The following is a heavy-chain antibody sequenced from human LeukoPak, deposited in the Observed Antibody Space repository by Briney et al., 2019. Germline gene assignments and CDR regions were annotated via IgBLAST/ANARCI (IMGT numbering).Heavy chain of an antibody. J-gene: IGHJ4*02. D-gene: IGHD3-16*01. CDR2: ISSSSSTI. CDR1: GFTFSSYS. CDR3: AKDWQWGFDY. Sequence: GGSLRLSCAASGFTFSSYSMNWVRQAPGKGLEWVSYISSSSSTIYYADSVKGRFTISRDNSKNKMSLQMNSLRPEDTAVYFCAKDWQWGFDYWGQGTLVTVSS. V-gene: IGHV3-48*01.